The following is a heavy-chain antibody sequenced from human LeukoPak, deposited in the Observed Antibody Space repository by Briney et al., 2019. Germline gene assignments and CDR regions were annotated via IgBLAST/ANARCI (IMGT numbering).Heavy chain of an antibody. V-gene: IGHV3-7*01. CDR3: GYTNNFYH. Sequence: TGESLRLSCVASGLTFSGQWLNWVRQAPGQGLEWVANIKHDGREKYYVDSVKGRFTISRDDGQNLLSLHMNSVRAEDTAIYYCGYTNNFYHWGQGALVVVSA. CDR2: IKHDGREK. J-gene: IGHJ4*02. D-gene: IGHD3-16*02. CDR1: GLTFSGQW.